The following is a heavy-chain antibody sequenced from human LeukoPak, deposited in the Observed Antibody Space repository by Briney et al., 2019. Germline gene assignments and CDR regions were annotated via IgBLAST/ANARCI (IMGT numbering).Heavy chain of an antibody. CDR2: IYYSGST. CDR1: GGSITSYY. J-gene: IGHJ4*02. V-gene: IGHV4-59*12. CDR3: ARSSWYYFDY. Sequence: SETLSLTCTVSGGSITSYYWSWIRQPPGKGLEWIGYIYYSGSTNYNPSLKSRVTISVDTSKNQFSLKLSSVTAADTAVYYCARSSWYYFDYWGQGTLVTVSS. D-gene: IGHD6-13*01.